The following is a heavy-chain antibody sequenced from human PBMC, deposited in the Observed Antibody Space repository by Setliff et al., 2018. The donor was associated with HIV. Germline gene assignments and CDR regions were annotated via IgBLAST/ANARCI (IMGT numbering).Heavy chain of an antibody. Sequence: ASVKVSCKASGYNFITFGINWVRQAPGQGLEWMGRISTYSGKTDYAEKFQGRLTMTMDTSTRTVFMELRSLALDDTSVYYCARGSAPNIVVAASLDIWGQGTLVTVAS. V-gene: IGHV1-18*01. D-gene: IGHD6-19*01. CDR3: ARGSAPNIVVAASLDI. CDR2: ISTYSGKT. J-gene: IGHJ4*01. CDR1: GYNFITFG.